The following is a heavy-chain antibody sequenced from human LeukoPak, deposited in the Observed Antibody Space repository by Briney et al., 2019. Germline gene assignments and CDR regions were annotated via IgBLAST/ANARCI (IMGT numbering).Heavy chain of an antibody. CDR3: ARGSSSWYYFDY. CDR2: ISSSSSYI. CDR1: GFTFSGYS. D-gene: IGHD6-13*01. J-gene: IGHJ4*02. V-gene: IGHV3-21*06. Sequence: GGSLRLSCAASGFTFSGYSMNWVRQAPGKGLEWASFISSSSSYIYYADSVKGRFTISRDNAKNSLFLQMNSLRAEDTAIYYCARGSSSWYYFDYWGQGTLVTVSS.